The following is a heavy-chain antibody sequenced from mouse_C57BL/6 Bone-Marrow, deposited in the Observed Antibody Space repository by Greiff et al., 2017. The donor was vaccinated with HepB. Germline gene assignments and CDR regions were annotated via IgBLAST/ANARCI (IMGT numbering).Heavy chain of an antibody. CDR3: ARSRLLRQWAMDY. Sequence: VQLQQSGPELVKPGASVKMSCKASGYTFTSYWMHWVKQRPGRGLEWIGRIDPNSGGTKYNEKFKSKATLTVDKPSSTAYMQLSSLTSEDSAVYYCARSRLLRQWAMDYWGQGTSVTVSS. J-gene: IGHJ4*01. V-gene: IGHV1-72*01. CDR2: IDPNSGGT. D-gene: IGHD1-1*01. CDR1: GYTFTSYW.